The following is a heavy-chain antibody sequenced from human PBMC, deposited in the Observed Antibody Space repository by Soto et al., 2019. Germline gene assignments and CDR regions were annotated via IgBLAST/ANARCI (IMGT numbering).Heavy chain of an antibody. CDR3: ARKAEEYYYDTRALDS. CDR2: ISYDGDNR. J-gene: IGHJ4*02. D-gene: IGHD3-22*01. CDR1: GFTYSSYA. Sequence: QVQLVESGGGVVQPGRSLRLSCAASGFTYSSYAIHWVRQAPGKGLEWVAVISYDGDNRYLADSVKGRFTISRDNSKNTLYLQMNSLRAEDTAVYYCARKAEEYYYDTRALDSWGQGTLVTVSS. V-gene: IGHV3-30-3*01.